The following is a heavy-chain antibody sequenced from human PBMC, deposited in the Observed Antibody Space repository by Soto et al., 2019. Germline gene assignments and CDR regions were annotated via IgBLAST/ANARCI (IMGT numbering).Heavy chain of an antibody. D-gene: IGHD2-15*01. Sequence: QVQLVESGGGLVKPGGSLRLSCAASGFTFSDYYMSWIRQAPGKGLEWVSYISSSSSYTNYADSVKGRFTISRDNAKNLLYVKMNGWRAEDTVVYYCARDYCSGGSCYFFGVDFAFDIWAKGTMVTVSS. CDR2: ISSSSSYT. CDR3: ARDYCSGGSCYFFGVDFAFDI. J-gene: IGHJ3*02. CDR1: GFTFSDYY. V-gene: IGHV3-11*06.